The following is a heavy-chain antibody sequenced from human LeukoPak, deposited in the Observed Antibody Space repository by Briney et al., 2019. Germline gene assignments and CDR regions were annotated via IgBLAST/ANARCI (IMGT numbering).Heavy chain of an antibody. D-gene: IGHD6-19*01. J-gene: IGHJ4*02. V-gene: IGHV1-18*01. CDR3: AISRVKRGPIAVAGTFGY. Sequence: ASVKVSCKASGYTFTSYGISWVRQAPGQGLEWMGWINAGNGNTKYSQKFQGRVTMTEDTSTDTAYMELSSLRSEDTAVYYCAISRVKRGPIAVAGTFGYWGQGTLVTVSS. CDR1: GYTFTSYG. CDR2: INAGNGNT.